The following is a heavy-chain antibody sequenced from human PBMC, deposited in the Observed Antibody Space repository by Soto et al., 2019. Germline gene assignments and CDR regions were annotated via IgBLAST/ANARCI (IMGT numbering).Heavy chain of an antibody. CDR1: GYTFTSYG. Sequence: ASVKVSCKASGYTFTSYGIHWVRQAPGQRLEWMGWINAANGDTKYSPKFQGRVTITRDTSASTAFMELSSLRSEDTAVYYCVRRHVSATGIDWFDPWGQGTLVTVSS. V-gene: IGHV1-3*01. CDR2: INAANGDT. J-gene: IGHJ5*02. D-gene: IGHD6-13*01. CDR3: VRRHVSATGIDWFDP.